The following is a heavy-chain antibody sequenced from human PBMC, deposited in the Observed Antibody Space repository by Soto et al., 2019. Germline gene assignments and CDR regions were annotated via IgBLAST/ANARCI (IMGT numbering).Heavy chain of an antibody. Sequence: QVHLVQSGAEVKKPGASVKVSCKGSGYIFTTYGITWVRQAPGQGLEWVGWISAHNGNTHYAQKLPCRVAVTGDTSTSTAYMELRNLRSDDTAVYYCARGRYGDYWGQGALVTVSS. CDR1: GYIFTTYG. CDR2: ISAHNGNT. D-gene: IGHD1-1*01. J-gene: IGHJ4*02. V-gene: IGHV1-18*01. CDR3: ARGRYGDY.